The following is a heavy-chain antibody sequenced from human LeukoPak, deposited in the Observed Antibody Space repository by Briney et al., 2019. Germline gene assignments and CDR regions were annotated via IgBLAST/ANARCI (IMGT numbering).Heavy chain of an antibody. CDR1: GFTFSDYY. CDR2: ISSSSSYT. CDR3: ASAGGGGNYFDY. V-gene: IGHV3-11*03. Sequence: PGGSLRLSCAASGFTFSDYYMSWIRQAPGKGLECVSYISSSSSYTNYADSVKGRFTISRDNAKNSLYLQMNSLRAEDTAVYYCASAGGGGNYFDYWGQGTLVTVSS. D-gene: IGHD4-23*01. J-gene: IGHJ4*02.